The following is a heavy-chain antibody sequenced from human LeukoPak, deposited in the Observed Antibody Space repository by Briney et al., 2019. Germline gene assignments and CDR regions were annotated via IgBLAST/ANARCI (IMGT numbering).Heavy chain of an antibody. CDR1: GFTFSSYE. Sequence: GGSLRLSCAASGFTFSSYEMNGVRQAPGKGLEWVSYISSSGSTIYYADSVKGRFTISRDNAKSSLYLQMNSLRAEDTAVYYCARATSYGSGSYYNDWGQGTLVTVSS. D-gene: IGHD3-10*01. CDR3: ARATSYGSGSYYND. V-gene: IGHV3-48*03. J-gene: IGHJ4*02. CDR2: ISSSGSTI.